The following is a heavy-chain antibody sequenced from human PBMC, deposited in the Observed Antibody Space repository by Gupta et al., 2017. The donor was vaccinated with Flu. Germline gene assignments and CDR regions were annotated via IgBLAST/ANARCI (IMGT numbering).Heavy chain of an antibody. CDR3: VRGQHSAFDI. V-gene: IGHV6-1*01. CDR2: TYFESRWNN. J-gene: IGHJ3*02. CDR1: GDSLSSNNLA. Sequence: QVQLQQSGPGLVKPSQTLSLTCAISGDSLSSNNLAWNWIRQSPSRGLEWLGRTYFESRWNNDYGSSVTSRITISRDTSKNHFSLQLDSVTPEDTAVYYCVRGQHSAFDIWGQGTVVTVSS.